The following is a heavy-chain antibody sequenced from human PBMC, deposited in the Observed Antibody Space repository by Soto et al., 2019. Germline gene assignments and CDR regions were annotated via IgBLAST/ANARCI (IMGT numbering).Heavy chain of an antibody. V-gene: IGHV3-66*01. CDR3: ARDFLGKYSSSSGYYYYYMDV. CDR2: IYSGGST. D-gene: IGHD6-6*01. CDR1: GFTVSSNY. J-gene: IGHJ6*03. Sequence: GGSLRLSCAASGFTVSSNYMSWVRQAPGKGLEWVSVIYSGGSTYYADSVKGRFTISRDNSKNTLYLQMNSLRHEDTAVYYCARDFLGKYSSSSGYYYYYMDVWGKGTTVTVSS.